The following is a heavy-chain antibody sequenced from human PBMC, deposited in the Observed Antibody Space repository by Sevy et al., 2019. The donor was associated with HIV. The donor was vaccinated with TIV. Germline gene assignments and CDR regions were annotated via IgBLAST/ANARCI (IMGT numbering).Heavy chain of an antibody. V-gene: IGHV1-8*03. CDR1: GYTFTSYD. CDR3: ASGDTPYSSGKYYYYYYMDV. D-gene: IGHD6-19*01. Sequence: ASVKVSCKASGYTFTSYDINWVRQATGQGLEWMGWMNPNSGNTGYAQKFQGRVTITRNTSISTAYMELSSLRSEDTAVYYCASGDTPYSSGKYYYYYYMDVWGKGTTVTVSS. CDR2: MNPNSGNT. J-gene: IGHJ6*03.